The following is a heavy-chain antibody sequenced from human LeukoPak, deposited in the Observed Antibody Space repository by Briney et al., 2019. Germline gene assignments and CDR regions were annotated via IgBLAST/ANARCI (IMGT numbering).Heavy chain of an antibody. J-gene: IGHJ4*02. CDR3: AKDGGLWVSAHWGDS. Sequence: PGRSLRLSCEASGFTFSRYGMHWVRQAPGKGLEWVAIIPYDGSHQYYADSVKGRFTVSRDNSKNTLFLQMNSLRAEDTAVYYCAKDGGLWVSAHWGDSWGRGTLVTVSS. V-gene: IGHV3-30*18. D-gene: IGHD7-27*01. CDR2: IPYDGSHQ. CDR1: GFTFSRYG.